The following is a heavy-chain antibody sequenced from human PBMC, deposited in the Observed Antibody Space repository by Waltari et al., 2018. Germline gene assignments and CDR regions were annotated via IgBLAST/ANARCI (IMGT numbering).Heavy chain of an antibody. J-gene: IGHJ5*02. V-gene: IGHV4-59*01. CDR3: ARGGGGDWEWFDP. CDR1: GGSISGFY. Sequence: QVQLQESGPSLLKPSETLSLICTVSGGSISGFYWSWVRQPPGKGLDWIGNIYYTGSTNFNPSLKSRVTTSVDTSKNQFSLKLSSVTAADTAFYYCARGGGGDWEWFDPWGQGTLVTVSS. D-gene: IGHD2-21*02. CDR2: IYYTGST.